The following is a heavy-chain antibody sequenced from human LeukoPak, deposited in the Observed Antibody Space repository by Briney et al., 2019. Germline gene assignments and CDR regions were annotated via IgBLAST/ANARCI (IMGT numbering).Heavy chain of an antibody. Sequence: ASVKVSCTASGYTFTGYYMHWVRQAPGQGLEWMGWINPNSGGTNYAQKFQGRVTMTRDTSISTAYMELSRLRSDDTAVYYCARDLRLYYDFWSGYFFDYWGQGTLVTVSS. V-gene: IGHV1-2*02. CDR2: INPNSGGT. J-gene: IGHJ4*02. CDR3: ARDLRLYYDFWSGYFFDY. D-gene: IGHD3-3*01. CDR1: GYTFTGYY.